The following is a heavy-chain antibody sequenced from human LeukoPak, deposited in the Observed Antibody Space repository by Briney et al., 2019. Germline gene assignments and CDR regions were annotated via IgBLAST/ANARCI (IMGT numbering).Heavy chain of an antibody. J-gene: IGHJ4*02. CDR1: GGSISSSSYY. Sequence: SETLSLTCTVSGGSISSSSYYWGWIRQPPGKGLEWIGSIYYSGSTYYNPPLKSRVTISVDTSKNQFSLKLSSVTAADTAVYYCARVGVRYSAAGVFDYWGQGTLVTVSS. V-gene: IGHV4-39*07. D-gene: IGHD6-13*01. CDR3: ARVGVRYSAAGVFDY. CDR2: IYYSGST.